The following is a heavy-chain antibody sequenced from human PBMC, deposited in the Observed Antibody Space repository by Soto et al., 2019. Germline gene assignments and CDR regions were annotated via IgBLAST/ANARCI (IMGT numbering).Heavy chain of an antibody. J-gene: IGHJ4*02. CDR1: GFTFSSYG. D-gene: IGHD6-19*01. Sequence: PGVSLILSCAASGFTFSSYGMSWVRQAPGKGLEWVTTISGSDSGTYYADSVKGRFTISRDNSKNTLFLQMNSLRAEETAVYYCAQDAYGSGWYSNFECWCRGRLVPVT. CDR2: ISGSDSGT. V-gene: IGHV3-23*01. CDR3: AQDAYGSGWYSNFEC.